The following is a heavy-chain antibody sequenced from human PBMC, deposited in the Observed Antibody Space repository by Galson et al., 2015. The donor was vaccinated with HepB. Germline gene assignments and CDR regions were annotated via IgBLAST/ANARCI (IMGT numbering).Heavy chain of an antibody. D-gene: IGHD3-10*01. CDR1: KFTFSSYG. CDR3: AKHDGFGELLSPFDY. V-gene: IGHV3-23*01. J-gene: IGHJ4*02. Sequence: SLRLSCAASKFTFSSYGMSWVRQAPGKGLEWVSAISDSGAGTYYADSVKGRFTISRDNSKNTLYLQMNSLRAEDRAIYYCAKHDGFGELLSPFDYWGQGTLVTVSS. CDR2: ISDSGAGT.